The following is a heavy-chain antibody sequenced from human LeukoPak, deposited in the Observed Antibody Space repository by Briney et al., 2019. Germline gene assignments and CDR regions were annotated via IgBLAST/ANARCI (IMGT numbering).Heavy chain of an antibody. J-gene: IGHJ4*02. Sequence: SETLSLTCTVSGYSISSGYYWGWIRQPPGKGLEWIGSIYHSGSTYYNPSLKSRVTISVDTSKNQFSLKLSSVTAADTAVYYCARGPSISHYDILTGYYPRASFDYWGQGTLVTVSS. D-gene: IGHD3-9*01. V-gene: IGHV4-38-2*02. CDR2: IYHSGST. CDR3: ARGPSISHYDILTGYYPRASFDY. CDR1: GYSISSGYY.